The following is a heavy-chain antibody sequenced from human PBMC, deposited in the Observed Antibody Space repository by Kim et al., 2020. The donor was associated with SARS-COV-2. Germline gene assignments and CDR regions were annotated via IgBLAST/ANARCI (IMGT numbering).Heavy chain of an antibody. V-gene: IGHV3-30*02. D-gene: IGHD2-2*01. Sequence: KGRFTNSRDNSKNTLYLQMNSLRAEDTAVYYCAKGWYCSSTSCRIDAFDIWGQGTMVTVSS. J-gene: IGHJ3*02. CDR3: AKGWYCSSTSCRIDAFDI.